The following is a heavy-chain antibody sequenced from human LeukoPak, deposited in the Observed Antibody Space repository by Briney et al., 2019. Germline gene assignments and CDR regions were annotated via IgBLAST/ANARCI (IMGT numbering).Heavy chain of an antibody. CDR1: GFTFSGSA. CDR2: IRSKANSYAT. D-gene: IGHD6-19*01. J-gene: IGHJ4*02. CDR3: TRSPLEIAVAGRTIDY. V-gene: IGHV3-73*01. Sequence: GGSLRLSCAASGFTFSGSAMHWVRQASGKGLEWVGRIRSKANSYATAYAASVKGRFTISRDDSKNTAYLQMNSLKTEDTAVYYCTRSPLEIAVAGRTIDYWGQGTLVTVSS.